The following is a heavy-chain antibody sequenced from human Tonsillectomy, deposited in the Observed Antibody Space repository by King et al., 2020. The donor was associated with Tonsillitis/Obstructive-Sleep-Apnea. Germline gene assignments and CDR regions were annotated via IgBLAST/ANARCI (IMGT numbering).Heavy chain of an antibody. CDR1: GFTFSDYY. J-gene: IGHJ6*03. Sequence: VQLVESGGGLVKPGGSLRLSCAASGFTFSDYYMSWIRQAPGRGLEWVSYISISSGYTNYADSVKGRFTTSRDNAKNSLYLQMNSLRDEDTAVDYCARAADYSYMDVWGNGTTVTVSS. CDR3: ARAADYSYMDV. CDR2: ISISSGYT. V-gene: IGHV3-11*05.